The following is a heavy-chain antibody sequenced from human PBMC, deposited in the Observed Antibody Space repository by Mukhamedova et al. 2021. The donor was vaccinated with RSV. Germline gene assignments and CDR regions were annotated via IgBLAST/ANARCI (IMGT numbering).Heavy chain of an antibody. V-gene: IGHV4-39*01. CDR3: ASQTYYYDSSGYAHFDY. Sequence: GSIYYSGSTYYNPSLKSRVTISVDTSKNQFSLKLSSVTAADTAVYYCASQTYYYDSSGYAHFDYWGQGTLVTVSS. CDR2: IYYSGST. J-gene: IGHJ4*02. D-gene: IGHD3-22*01.